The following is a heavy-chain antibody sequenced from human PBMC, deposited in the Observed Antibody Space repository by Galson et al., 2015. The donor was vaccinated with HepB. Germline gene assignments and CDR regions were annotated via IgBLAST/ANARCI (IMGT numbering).Heavy chain of an antibody. J-gene: IGHJ6*03. CDR1: GGTFSSYA. CDR3: AIVGSGSYYYYYYMDV. V-gene: IGHV1-69*13. CDR2: IIPIFGTA. D-gene: IGHD1-26*01. Sequence: SVKVPCKASGGTFSSYAISWVRQAPGQGLEWMGGIIPIFGTANYAQKFQGRVTITADESTSTAYMELSSLRSENTAVYYCAIVGSGSYYYYYYMDVWGKGTTVTVSS.